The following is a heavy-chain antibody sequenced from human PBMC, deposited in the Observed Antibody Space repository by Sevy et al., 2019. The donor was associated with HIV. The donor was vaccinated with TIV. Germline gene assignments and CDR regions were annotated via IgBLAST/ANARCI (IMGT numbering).Heavy chain of an antibody. D-gene: IGHD3-22*01. Sequence: GGSLRLSCAASGFSFSNYWMHWVRQAPGKGLEWVANIKQDESEKYYVAPVKGRFTISRDNAKNSLYLQMNSLRPEDTAVYYCARGNSGSFDYWGQGTLVTVSS. J-gene: IGHJ4*02. CDR1: GFSFSNYW. V-gene: IGHV3-7*04. CDR2: IKQDESEK. CDR3: ARGNSGSFDY.